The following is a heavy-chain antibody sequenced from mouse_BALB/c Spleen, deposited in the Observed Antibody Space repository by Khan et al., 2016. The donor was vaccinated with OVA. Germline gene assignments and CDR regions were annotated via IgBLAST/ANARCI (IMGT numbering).Heavy chain of an antibody. V-gene: IGHV1S81*02. CDR3: SRRGTARATLWFAY. CDR2: INPSNGGP. Sequence: QVQLKESGAELVKPGASVKLSCKASGYTFTSYYMYWLKQRPGQGLEWIGEINPSNGGPNFNEKFKSKATLTVDKSSSTAYMQLRSLTSEDSAGSDCSRRGTARATLWFAYWGQGTLVTVSA. CDR1: GYTFTSYY. D-gene: IGHD3-2*01. J-gene: IGHJ3*01.